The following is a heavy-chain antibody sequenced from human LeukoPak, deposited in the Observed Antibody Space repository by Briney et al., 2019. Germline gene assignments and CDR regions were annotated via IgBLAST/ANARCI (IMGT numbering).Heavy chain of an antibody. D-gene: IGHD2-21*02. V-gene: IGHV3-23*01. CDR1: GFTFSSYE. J-gene: IGHJ4*02. CDR3: ARTWWGLTLLSSDS. CDR2: VSGSGDTT. Sequence: PGGSLRLSCAASGFTFSSYEMNWVRQAPGKGLEWVSVVSGSGDTTHYADSVRGRFTAFRDNSKNTLFLLLDSLTAEDTAIDYCARTWWGLTLLSSDSWGQGTLVTVSS.